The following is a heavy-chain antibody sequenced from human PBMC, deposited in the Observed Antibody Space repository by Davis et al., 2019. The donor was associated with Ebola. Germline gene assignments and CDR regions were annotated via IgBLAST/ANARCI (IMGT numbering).Heavy chain of an antibody. Sequence: GGSLRLSCAASGFTFSGSAMHWVRQASGKGLEWVGRIRSKANSYATAYAASVKGRFTISRDNAKNSLYLQMNSLRAEDTAVYYCARDWGFYGMDVWGQGTTVTVSS. V-gene: IGHV3-73*01. CDR3: ARDWGFYGMDV. J-gene: IGHJ6*02. D-gene: IGHD3-16*01. CDR2: IRSKANSYAT. CDR1: GFTFSGSA.